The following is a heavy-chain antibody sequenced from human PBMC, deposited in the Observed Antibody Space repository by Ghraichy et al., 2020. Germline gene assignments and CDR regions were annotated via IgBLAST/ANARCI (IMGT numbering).Heavy chain of an antibody. V-gene: IGHV4-59*01. CDR2: IYYSGST. Sequence: SETLSLTCTVSGGSISSYYWSWIRQPPGKGLEWIGYIYYSGSTNYNPSLKSRVTISVDTSKNQFSLKLSSVTAADTAVYYCARENPEYDFWSGYYLNWFDPWGQGTLVTVSS. CDR3: ARENPEYDFWSGYYLNWFDP. CDR1: GGSISSYY. D-gene: IGHD3-3*01. J-gene: IGHJ5*02.